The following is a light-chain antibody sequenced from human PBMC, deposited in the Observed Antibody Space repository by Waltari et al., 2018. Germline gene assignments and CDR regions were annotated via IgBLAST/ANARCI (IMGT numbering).Light chain of an antibody. Sequence: DIVMTQSPDSLGVSLGERATINCKSSQSVLHTNNKDYLAWYQQKPGQPPKLLIYWASTREFGVPDRFSGSGSGTSFTLTISSLQAGDVAVYYCQQYYSTPNTFGQGTKLEIK. CDR3: QQYYSTPNT. J-gene: IGKJ2*01. V-gene: IGKV4-1*01. CDR2: WAS. CDR1: QSVLHTNNKDY.